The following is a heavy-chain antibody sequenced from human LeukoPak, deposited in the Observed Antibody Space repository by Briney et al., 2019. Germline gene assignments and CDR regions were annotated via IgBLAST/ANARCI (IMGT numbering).Heavy chain of an antibody. CDR1: GYTFTSYY. D-gene: IGHD3-10*01. Sequence: ASVKVSCKASGYTFTSYYMHWVRQAPGQGLEWVGIINPSGGSTSYAQKFQGRVTMTRDTSTSTVCMELSSLRSEDTAVYYCARRVGWFGEGFDYWGQGTLVTVSS. CDR3: ARRVGWFGEGFDY. J-gene: IGHJ4*02. V-gene: IGHV1-46*01. CDR2: INPSGGST.